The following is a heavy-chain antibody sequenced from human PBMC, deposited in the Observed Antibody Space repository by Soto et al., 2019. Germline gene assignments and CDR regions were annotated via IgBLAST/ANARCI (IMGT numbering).Heavy chain of an antibody. CDR1: GDTFRTNT. J-gene: IGHJ4*02. D-gene: IGHD3-22*01. CDR2: IVPFFRTP. V-gene: IGHV1-69*05. CDR3: ATGDYYDNSGYSLYFDY. Sequence: QVQLVQSGAEVKKPGSSVKVSCKASGDTFRTNTINWVRQAPGQGLEWMGGIVPFFRTPIYAQKFQARVTXTPXESTNTVYMELSSLRSEDTAVYYCATGDYYDNSGYSLYFDYWGQGTLVTVSS.